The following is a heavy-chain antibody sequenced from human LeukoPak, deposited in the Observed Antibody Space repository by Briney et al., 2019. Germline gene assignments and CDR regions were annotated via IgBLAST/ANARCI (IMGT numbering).Heavy chain of an antibody. CDR2: ISSNGGNT. Sequence: GGSLRLSCAASGFTFSSHAMYWVRQAPGKGLEFVSVISSNGGNTYYPNSVKGRFTISRDNSKNTLYLHMGSLRAEDMAVYYARRGTPYSSSSYHYDYYYMDVWGKGTTVTVSS. CDR3: RRGTPYSSSSYHYDYYYMDV. D-gene: IGHD6-6*01. J-gene: IGHJ6*03. V-gene: IGHV3-64*01. CDR1: GFTFSSHA.